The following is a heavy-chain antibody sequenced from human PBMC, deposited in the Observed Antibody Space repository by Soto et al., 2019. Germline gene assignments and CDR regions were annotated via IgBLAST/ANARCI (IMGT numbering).Heavy chain of an antibody. D-gene: IGHD3-22*01. CDR2: INHSGST. CDR3: ARLGGYVSVGYYYLWDS. V-gene: IGHV4-39*01. J-gene: IGHJ4*02. Sequence: QLQLQESGPGLVKPSETLSLTCRVSDGSMNSDSSYWGWIRQPPGKGLEWIGVINHSGSTYHNLSHQGRVTMSVDAFRNQFSLKLTSMTAADTAVCYCARLGGYVSVGYYYLWDSWGQGTLVTVSS. CDR1: DGSMNSDSSY.